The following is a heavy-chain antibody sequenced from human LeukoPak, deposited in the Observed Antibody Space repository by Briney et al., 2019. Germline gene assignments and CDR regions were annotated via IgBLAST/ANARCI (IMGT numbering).Heavy chain of an antibody. J-gene: IGHJ4*02. CDR2: INSDGSST. Sequence: GGSLRLSCAASGFTFSSYWMHWVRRAPGKGLVWVSRINSDGSSTTYADSVKGRFTISSDNAKNTLYLQMNSLRAEDTAVYYCARLLGYCSGGSCYGFDYWGQGTLVTVSS. CDR1: GFTFSSYW. D-gene: IGHD2-15*01. V-gene: IGHV3-74*01. CDR3: ARLLGYCSGGSCYGFDY.